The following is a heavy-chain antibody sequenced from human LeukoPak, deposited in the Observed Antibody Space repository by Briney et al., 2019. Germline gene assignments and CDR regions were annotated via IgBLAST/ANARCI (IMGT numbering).Heavy chain of an antibody. CDR2: ISWNSGTK. V-gene: IGHV3-9*01. D-gene: IGHD2-8*01. Sequence: GGSLRLSCAASGFTFDDYATHWVRQAPGKGLEWVSGISWNSGTKGYADSVKGRFTISRDNAKNSLYLQMNSLRGEDAALYYCAVLHYYAMDVWGQGTTVTVSS. CDR1: GFTFDDYA. J-gene: IGHJ6*02. CDR3: AVLHYYAMDV.